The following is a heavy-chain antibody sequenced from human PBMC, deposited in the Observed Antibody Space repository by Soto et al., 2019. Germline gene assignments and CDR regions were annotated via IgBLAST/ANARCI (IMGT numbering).Heavy chain of an antibody. CDR1: GGSISSGGYS. Sequence: QLQLQESGSGLVRPSQTLSLTCAVSGGSISSGGYSWNWIRQPPGKGLEWIGYIYHSGSTLYNPSLKRRVNISVHKSTNPWSRKLSPVTAADKAVYYCARDQLEGNWFDPWGQGTLVTVSS. J-gene: IGHJ5*02. V-gene: IGHV4-30-2*01. CDR2: IYHSGST. D-gene: IGHD1-1*01. CDR3: ARDQLEGNWFDP.